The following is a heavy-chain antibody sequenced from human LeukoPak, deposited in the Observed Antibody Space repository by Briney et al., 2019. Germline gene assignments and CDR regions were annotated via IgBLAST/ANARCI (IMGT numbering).Heavy chain of an antibody. J-gene: IGHJ4*02. CDR3: ASYPRLYYGSGEGYFDY. D-gene: IGHD3-10*01. V-gene: IGHV4-39*07. Sequence: PSETLSLTCTVSGGSISSSSYYWGWIRQPPGKGLEWIGSIYYSGSTYYNPSLKSRVTISVDTSKNQFSLKLSSVTAADTAVYYCASYPRLYYGSGEGYFDYWGQGTLVTVSS. CDR2: IYYSGST. CDR1: GGSISSSSYY.